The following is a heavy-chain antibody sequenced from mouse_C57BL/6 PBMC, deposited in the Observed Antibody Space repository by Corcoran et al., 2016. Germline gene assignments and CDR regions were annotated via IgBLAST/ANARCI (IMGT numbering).Heavy chain of an antibody. CDR2: ISPRSGNT. V-gene: IGHV1-81*01. Sequence: QVQLQQSGAELARPGASVKLSCKASGYTFTSYGISWVKQRTGQGLEWIGEISPRSGNTYYHEKFKGKATLTADKSSSTADMELRSQTSEDSAVYFCARSPYDSLYYWGKGTTLTVSS. CDR3: ARSPYDSLYY. D-gene: IGHD2-4*01. J-gene: IGHJ2*01. CDR1: GYTFTSYG.